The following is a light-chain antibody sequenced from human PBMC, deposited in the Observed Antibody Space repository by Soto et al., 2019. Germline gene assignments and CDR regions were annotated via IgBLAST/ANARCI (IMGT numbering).Light chain of an antibody. CDR3: QQYGSSPWT. CDR1: QSVSSSY. Sequence: EIVLTQSPGPLSLSPGERATLSCRASQSVSSSYLAWYQQKPGQAPRLLIYGASIRATGIPDRFSGSWSGTDFTLTISRLEPEDCAVYYCQQYGSSPWTFRQGTKVEIK. J-gene: IGKJ1*01. CDR2: GAS. V-gene: IGKV3-20*01.